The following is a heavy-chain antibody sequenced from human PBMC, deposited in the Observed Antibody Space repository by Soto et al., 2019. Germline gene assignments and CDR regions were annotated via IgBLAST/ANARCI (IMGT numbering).Heavy chain of an antibody. CDR3: AKSHSTETAAPYDC. CDR2: ISGGGGGT. J-gene: IGHJ4*02. Sequence: EVQLLESGGGLVQPGGSLRLSCAASGFTFSNYAMTWVRQAPGKGLEWVSGISGGGGGTYYADSVKGRFTISRDNSKSTLFLQINSLRAEDTAVYYCAKSHSTETAAPYDCWGQGTLVTVSS. D-gene: IGHD6-25*01. CDR1: GFTFSNYA. V-gene: IGHV3-23*01.